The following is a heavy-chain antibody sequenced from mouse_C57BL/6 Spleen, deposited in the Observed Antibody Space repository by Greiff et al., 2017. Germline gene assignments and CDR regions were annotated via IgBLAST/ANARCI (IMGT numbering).Heavy chain of an antibody. CDR3: TREAGTLYFDY. V-gene: IGHV5-9-1*02. J-gene: IGHJ2*01. CDR1: GFTFSSYA. CDR2: ISSGGDYI. D-gene: IGHD4-1*01. Sequence: EVQVVESGEGLVKPGGSLKLSCAASGFTFSSYAMSWVRQTPEKRLEWVAYISSGGDYIYYADTVKGRFTISRDNARNTLYLQMSSLKSEDTAMYYCTREAGTLYFDYWGQGTTLTVSS.